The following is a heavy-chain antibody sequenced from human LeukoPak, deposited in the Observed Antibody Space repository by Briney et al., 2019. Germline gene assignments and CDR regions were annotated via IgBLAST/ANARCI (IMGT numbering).Heavy chain of an antibody. CDR3: ARGLQVIYGMDV. J-gene: IGHJ6*04. CDR2: IWYDGSNK. V-gene: IGHV3-33*01. Sequence: GRSLRLSCAASGFTFSSHGMNWVRQAPGKGLEWVAVIWYDGSNKYYADSVKGRFTISRDNSKNTLYLQMYSLRAEDTAVYYCARGLQVIYGMDVWGKGTTVTVSS. D-gene: IGHD2-21*01. CDR1: GFTFSSHG.